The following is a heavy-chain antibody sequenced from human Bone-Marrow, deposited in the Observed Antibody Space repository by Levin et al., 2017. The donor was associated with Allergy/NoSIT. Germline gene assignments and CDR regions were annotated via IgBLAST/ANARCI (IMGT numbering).Heavy chain of an antibody. D-gene: IGHD6-6*01. Sequence: TLSLTCTVSGGSITSSSYSWVWIRQPPGKGLEWIGSIYYSGSTYYNPSLKSRVTISVDTSKNQFSLNLNSVTAADTAVYYCARQISAIPGRPVDYWGQETLVTVSS. J-gene: IGHJ4*02. CDR2: IYYSGST. CDR1: GGSITSSSYS. CDR3: ARQISAIPGRPVDY. V-gene: IGHV4-39*01.